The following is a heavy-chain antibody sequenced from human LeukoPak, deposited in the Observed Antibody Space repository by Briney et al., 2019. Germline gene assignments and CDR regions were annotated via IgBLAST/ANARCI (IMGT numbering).Heavy chain of an antibody. CDR1: RFIFSSYG. CDR2: IRYDGSSK. CDR3: AKDRALDGYTFDAFDI. D-gene: IGHD5-24*01. Sequence: GGSLRLSCAASRFIFSSYGMHWVRQSPGKGLEWVAFIRYDGSSKYYADSVKGRFTISRDNSKNTLYLQMNSLRAEDTAVYYCAKDRALDGYTFDAFDIWGQGTMVTVSS. J-gene: IGHJ3*02. V-gene: IGHV3-30*02.